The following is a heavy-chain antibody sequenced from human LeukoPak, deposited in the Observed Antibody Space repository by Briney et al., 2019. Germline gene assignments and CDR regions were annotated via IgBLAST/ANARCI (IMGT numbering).Heavy chain of an antibody. V-gene: IGHV3-20*04. CDR3: AKSKYGDYEFDY. J-gene: IGHJ4*02. D-gene: IGHD4-17*01. CDR2: ITWNGGSR. Sequence: GGSLRLSCAASGFTFNRYAIHWVRQAPGKGLEWVSGITWNGGSRGYADSVKGRFTISRDNAKNSLYLQMNSLRAEDTALYYCAKSKYGDYEFDYWGQGTLVTVSS. CDR1: GFTFNRYA.